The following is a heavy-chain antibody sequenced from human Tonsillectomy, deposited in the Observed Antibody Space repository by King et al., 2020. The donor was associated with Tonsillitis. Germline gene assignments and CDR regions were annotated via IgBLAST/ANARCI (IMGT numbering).Heavy chain of an antibody. Sequence: VQLVESGGGLVQPGGSLRLSCVASGFSLSDHNLDWVRQAPGKGLEWVGRIRNKVKSYSTEYAASVKDRFTIPRDDSKNSLYLQMNSLKTEDTAVYYCGTMVRQQPPAYDDMDVWGQGTTVTVSS. CDR2: IRNKVKSYST. D-gene: IGHD3-10*01. V-gene: IGHV3-72*01. CDR1: GFSLSDHN. J-gene: IGHJ6*02. CDR3: GTMVRQQPPAYDDMDV.